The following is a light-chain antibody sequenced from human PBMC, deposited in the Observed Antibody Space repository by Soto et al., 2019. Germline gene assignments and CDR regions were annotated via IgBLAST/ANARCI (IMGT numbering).Light chain of an antibody. Sequence: SALTQPPSASGSPGQSVTISCTGTSSDVGGYNFVSWYQHHPGKAPKLMIYEVSKRPSGVPDRFSGSKSGNTASLTVSGLQAEDEADYYCSSYAGSNIWVFGGGTKLTVL. J-gene: IGLJ3*02. CDR2: EVS. CDR1: SSDVGGYNF. CDR3: SSYAGSNIWV. V-gene: IGLV2-8*01.